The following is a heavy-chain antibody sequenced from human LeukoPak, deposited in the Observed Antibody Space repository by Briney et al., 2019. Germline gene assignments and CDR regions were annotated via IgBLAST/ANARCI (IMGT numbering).Heavy chain of an antibody. V-gene: IGHV1-8*01. CDR1: GYTFTSYD. D-gene: IGHD5-12*01. CDR2: MNPNSGNT. CDR3: ARVRDGYNYIYYYGLDV. Sequence: ASVKVSCKASGYTFTSYDINWVRQATGQGLEWMGWMNPNSGNTGYAQKFQGRVTMTRNTSISTAYMELSSLRSEDTAVYYCARVRDGYNYIYYYGLDVWGQGTTVTVSS. J-gene: IGHJ6*02.